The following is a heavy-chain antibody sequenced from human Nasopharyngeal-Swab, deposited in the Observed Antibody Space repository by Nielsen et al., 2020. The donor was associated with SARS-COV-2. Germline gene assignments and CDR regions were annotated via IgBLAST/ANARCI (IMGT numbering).Heavy chain of an antibody. D-gene: IGHD3-10*01. J-gene: IGHJ5*02. Sequence: VRQMPGKGLEWMGRIDPSDSYTNYSPSFQGHVTISADKSISTAYLQWSSLKASDTAMYCCARRVYGSGEEFDPWGQGTLVTVSS. V-gene: IGHV5-10-1*01. CDR3: ARRVYGSGEEFDP. CDR2: IDPSDSYT.